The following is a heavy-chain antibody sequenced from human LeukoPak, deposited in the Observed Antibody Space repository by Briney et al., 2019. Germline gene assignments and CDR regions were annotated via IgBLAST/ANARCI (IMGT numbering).Heavy chain of an antibody. V-gene: IGHV1-69*04. D-gene: IGHD5-12*01. CDR1: GGTFSSYA. CDR2: ITPILGIA. CDR3: ASNIVATIRKGYYYYGMDV. Sequence: ASVKVSCKASGGTFSSYAISWVRQAPGQGLEWMGRITPILGIANYAQKFQGRVTITADKSTSTAYMELSSLRSEDTAVYYCASNIVATIRKGYYYYGMDVWGQGTTVTVSS. J-gene: IGHJ6*02.